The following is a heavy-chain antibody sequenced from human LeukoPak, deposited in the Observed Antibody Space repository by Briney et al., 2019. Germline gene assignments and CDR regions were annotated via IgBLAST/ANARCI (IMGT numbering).Heavy chain of an antibody. J-gene: IGHJ4*02. D-gene: IGHD4-17*01. CDR2: IKQDGSEK. CDR3: ARDRFPSVTTLDY. CDR1: GFTFSTYA. Sequence: GRSLRLSCAASGFTFSTYAMHWVRQAPGKGLEWVANIKQDGSEKYYVDSVKGRFTISRDNAKNSLYLQMNSLGAEDTAVYYCARDRFPSVTTLDYWGQGTLVTVSS. V-gene: IGHV3-7*01.